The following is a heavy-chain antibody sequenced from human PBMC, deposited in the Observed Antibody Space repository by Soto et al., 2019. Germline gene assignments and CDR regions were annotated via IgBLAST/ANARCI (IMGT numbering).Heavy chain of an antibody. CDR1: GFTFATYA. Sequence: EVQLLESGGGLVQPGGSLRLSCAASGFTFATYAMSWVRRAPGKGLEWVSSISDSGVGTYYADSVKGRFTISRENSKNTLTLQMNSLRAEDTAVYFCAKHRRITSAANYYTMDVWGQGTTVTVSS. V-gene: IGHV3-23*01. CDR3: AKHRRITSAANYYTMDV. J-gene: IGHJ6*02. CDR2: ISDSGVGT. D-gene: IGHD2-2*01.